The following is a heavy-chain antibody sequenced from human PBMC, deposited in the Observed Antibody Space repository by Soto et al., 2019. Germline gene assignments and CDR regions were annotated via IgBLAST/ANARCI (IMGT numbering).Heavy chain of an antibody. D-gene: IGHD2-8*01. Sequence: SVKVSCKASGGTFSSYAISWVRQAPGQGLEWMGGIIPIFGTANYAQKFQGRVTITADESTSTAYMELSSLRSEGTAVYYCARGSYCTNGVCYFGVRRGYYYYYGMDVWGRGTTVAVSS. CDR2: IIPIFGTA. V-gene: IGHV1-69*13. CDR1: GGTFSSYA. CDR3: ARGSYCTNGVCYFGVRRGYYYYYGMDV. J-gene: IGHJ6*02.